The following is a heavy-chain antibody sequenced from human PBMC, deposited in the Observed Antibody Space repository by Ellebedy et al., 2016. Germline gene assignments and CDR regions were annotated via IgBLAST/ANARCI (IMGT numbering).Heavy chain of an antibody. D-gene: IGHD3-3*01. Sequence: GGSLRLXXAASGFTFSNFFMSWVRQAPGKGLEWVANIKQDGSEKYYVDSVKGRFTISRDNAKNSLYLQMNSLRAEDTAVYYCAREVFGVVINAFDIWGQGTMVTVSS. CDR3: AREVFGVVINAFDI. CDR2: IKQDGSEK. J-gene: IGHJ3*02. V-gene: IGHV3-7*03. CDR1: GFTFSNFF.